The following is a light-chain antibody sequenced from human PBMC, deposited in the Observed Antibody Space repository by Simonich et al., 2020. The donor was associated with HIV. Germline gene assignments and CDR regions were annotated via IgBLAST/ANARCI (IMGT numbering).Light chain of an antibody. CDR2: WAS. V-gene: IGKV4-1*01. CDR3: QQYYSTPLT. J-gene: IGKJ3*01. Sequence: DIVMTQSPDSLTVSLGERATINCKSSQSVLSSSNNKNYLTWYQQKPGQPPKLLIYWASTRESGVPDRFSGSGSGTDFTLTITSLQAEDVAVYFCQQYYSTPLTFGPGTKLKI. CDR1: QSVLSSSNNKNY.